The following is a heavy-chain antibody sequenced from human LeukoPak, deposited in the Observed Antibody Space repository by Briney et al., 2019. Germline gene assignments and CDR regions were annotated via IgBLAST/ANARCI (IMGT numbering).Heavy chain of an antibody. CDR3: ARDPSNTDYSNNWFDP. CDR1: GFTFSSYW. V-gene: IGHV3-7*01. Sequence: PGGSLRLSCAASGFTFSSYWMSWVRQAPGKGLEWVANIKQDGSEKYYVDSVKGRFTISRDNAKNSLYLQMNSLRAEDTAVYYCARDPSNTDYSNNWFDPWGQGTLVTVSS. J-gene: IGHJ5*02. CDR2: IKQDGSEK. D-gene: IGHD4-11*01.